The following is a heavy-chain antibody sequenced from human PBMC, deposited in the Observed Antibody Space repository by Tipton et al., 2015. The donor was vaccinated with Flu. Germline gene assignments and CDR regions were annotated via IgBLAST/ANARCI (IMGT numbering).Heavy chain of an antibody. CDR2: IYYSGST. Sequence: TLSLTCTVSGGSISSSSYYWGWIRQPPGKGLEWIGTIYYSGSTYHNPSLKSRVTMSVDTSKNQFSLKLSSVTAADTAVYYCACRGSRYHCGQGTLVTVSS. CDR1: GGSISSSSYY. V-gene: IGHV4-39*07. J-gene: IGHJ4*02. CDR3: ACRGSRYH. D-gene: IGHD1-26*01.